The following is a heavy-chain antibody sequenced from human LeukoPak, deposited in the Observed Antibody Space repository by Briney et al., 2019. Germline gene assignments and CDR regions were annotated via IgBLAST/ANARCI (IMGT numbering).Heavy chain of an antibody. CDR3: ATENCSSTSCYYWYFDL. CDR2: VDPEDGET. D-gene: IGHD2-2*01. V-gene: IGHV1-24*01. Sequence: ASVKVSRKVSGYTLTELSMHWVRQAPGKGLEWMGGVDPEDGETIYAQKFQGRVTMTEDTSTDTAYMELSSLRSEDTAVYYCATENCSSTSCYYWYFDLWGRGTLVTVSS. CDR1: GYTLTELS. J-gene: IGHJ2*01.